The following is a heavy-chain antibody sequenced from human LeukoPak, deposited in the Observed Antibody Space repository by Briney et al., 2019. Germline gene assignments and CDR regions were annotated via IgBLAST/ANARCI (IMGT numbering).Heavy chain of an antibody. CDR1: GYTFTGCY. CDR3: ARTAPWIQLWGSYYMDV. CDR2: INPNSGGT. Sequence: ASVKVSCKASGYTFTGCYMHWVRQAPGQGLEWMGWINPNSGGTNYAQKFQGRVTMTRDTSISTAYMELSRLRSDDTAVYYCARTAPWIQLWGSYYMDVWGKGTTVTVSS. D-gene: IGHD5-18*01. J-gene: IGHJ6*03. V-gene: IGHV1-2*02.